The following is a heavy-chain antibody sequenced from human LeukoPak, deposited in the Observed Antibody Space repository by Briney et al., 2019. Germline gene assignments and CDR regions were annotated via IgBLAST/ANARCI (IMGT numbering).Heavy chain of an antibody. V-gene: IGHV3-7*01. CDR3: ARFESGGKNWNYYYYYMDV. CDR2: IKQDGSEK. Sequence: GGSLRLSCAASGFTFSSYWMSWVRQAPGKGLEWVANIKQDGSEKYYVDSVKGRFTISRDNAKNSLYLQMNSLRAEDTAVYYCARFESGGKNWNYYYYYMDVWGKGTTVTVSS. D-gene: IGHD1-1*01. CDR1: GFTFSSYW. J-gene: IGHJ6*03.